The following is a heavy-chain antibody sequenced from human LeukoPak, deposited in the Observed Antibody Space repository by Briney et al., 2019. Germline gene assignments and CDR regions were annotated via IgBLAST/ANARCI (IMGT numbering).Heavy chain of an antibody. D-gene: IGHD2-21*02. V-gene: IGHV7-4-1*02. CDR3: ARDCGENCGGDSPFDY. CDR2: INTNTGNP. CDR1: GYTCTRYA. Sequence: GASVKVSCKASGYTCTRYAMNWVRQAPGQGLEWMGWINTNTGNPTYAQGFTGRFVFSLDTSVSTAYLQISRLKAEDTAVYYCARDCGENCGGDSPFDYWGQGTLVTVSS. J-gene: IGHJ4*02.